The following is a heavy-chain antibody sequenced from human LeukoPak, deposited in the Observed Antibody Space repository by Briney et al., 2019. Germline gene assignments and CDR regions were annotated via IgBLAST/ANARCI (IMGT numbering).Heavy chain of an antibody. D-gene: IGHD2-21*02. Sequence: GASVKVSCKASGGTFSSYAISWVRQAPGQGLEWMGRIIPILGIANYAQKFQGRVTITADKSTSTAYMELSSLGSEDTAVYYCARDLPYCGGDCYPLDYFDYWGQGTLVTVSS. V-gene: IGHV1-69*04. CDR3: ARDLPYCGGDCYPLDYFDY. J-gene: IGHJ4*02. CDR1: GGTFSSYA. CDR2: IIPILGIA.